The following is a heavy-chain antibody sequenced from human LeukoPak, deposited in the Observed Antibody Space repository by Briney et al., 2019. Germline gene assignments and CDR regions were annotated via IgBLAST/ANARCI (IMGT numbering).Heavy chain of an antibody. D-gene: IGHD1-26*01. Sequence: GGSLRLSCAASGFTLSSHGMHWVRQAPGKGLEWVALIWYDASNKYYADSVRGRFTISRDNFKNTLYLQMNSLRAEDTAVYYCSRLSGSYLDYWGQGTVVTVSS. J-gene: IGHJ4*02. CDR2: IWYDASNK. CDR1: GFTLSSHG. CDR3: SRLSGSYLDY. V-gene: IGHV3-33*01.